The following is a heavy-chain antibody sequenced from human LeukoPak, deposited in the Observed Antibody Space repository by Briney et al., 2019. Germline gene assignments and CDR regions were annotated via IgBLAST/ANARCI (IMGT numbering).Heavy chain of an antibody. CDR3: ARMASNSFGDY. D-gene: IGHD5-24*01. CDR1: GFTFSSYE. CDR2: ISSSGSTI. Sequence: PGGSLRLSCAASGFTFSSYEMNWVRQAPGKGLEWVSYISSSGSTIYYADSVKGRFTISRDNAKNSLFLQMNSLRADDTALYYCARMASNSFGDYWGQGTLVTVSS. V-gene: IGHV3-48*03. J-gene: IGHJ4*02.